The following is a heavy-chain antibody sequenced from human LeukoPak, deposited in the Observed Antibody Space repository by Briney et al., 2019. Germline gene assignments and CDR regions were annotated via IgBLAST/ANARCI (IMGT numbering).Heavy chain of an antibody. CDR3: ARARRSAAAPGGYYFDS. CDR1: GYTLRSYG. CDR2: INTNTGNP. D-gene: IGHD6-13*01. J-gene: IGHJ4*02. Sequence: ASVQVSCKASGYTLRSYGINWVRQAPGQGLEWMGWINTNTGNPACAQGFTGRLVFSLDTSVTTTYLQISSLKIEDTAVYYCARARRSAAAPGGYYFDSWGQGTLVTVSS. V-gene: IGHV7-4-1*02.